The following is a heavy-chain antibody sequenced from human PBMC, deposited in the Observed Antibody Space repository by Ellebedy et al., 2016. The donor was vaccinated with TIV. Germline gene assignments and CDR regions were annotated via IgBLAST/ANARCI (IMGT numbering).Heavy chain of an antibody. D-gene: IGHD2-15*01. J-gene: IGHJ4*02. CDR2: ISSSSSYT. CDR3: ARFGGYCSGGSCYLPFDY. V-gene: IGHV3-11*06. Sequence: GESLKISCAASGFTFSDYYMSWIRQAPGKGLEWVSYISSSSSYTNYADSVKGRFTISRDNAKNSLYLQMNILRAEDTAVYYCARFGGYCSGGSCYLPFDYWGQGTLVTVSS. CDR1: GFTFSDYY.